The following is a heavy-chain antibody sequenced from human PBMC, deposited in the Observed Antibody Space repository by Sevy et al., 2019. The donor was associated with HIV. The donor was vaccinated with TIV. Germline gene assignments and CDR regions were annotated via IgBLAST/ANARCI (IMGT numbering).Heavy chain of an antibody. J-gene: IGHJ6*02. CDR3: AKTVNSGGGVVPAANYYYYGMDV. Sequence: GGSLRLSCAASGFTFSSHAMSWVRQAPGKGLEWVSAIDGKGRSTHYADSVKGRFTISRDNSKNTLYLQMNSLRAEDTAVYHCAKTVNSGGGVVPAANYYYYGMDVWGQGTTVTVSS. D-gene: IGHD2-2*01. CDR2: IDGKGRST. V-gene: IGHV3-23*01. CDR1: GFTFSSHA.